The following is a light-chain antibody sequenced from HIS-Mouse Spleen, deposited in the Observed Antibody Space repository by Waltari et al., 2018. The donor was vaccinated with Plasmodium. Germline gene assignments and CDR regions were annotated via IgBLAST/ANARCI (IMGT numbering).Light chain of an antibody. J-gene: IGKJ4*01. CDR3: QQSYSTPPT. V-gene: IGKV1-39*01. Sequence: DIQMTQSPSSLSASVGDRVTITCRASQSISSYLNWYQQKPGKAPKLLIYAASSLQSGGPSRFRGSGSGTDFTLTISSLQPEDFATYYCQQSYSTPPTFGGGTKVEIK. CDR2: AAS. CDR1: QSISSY.